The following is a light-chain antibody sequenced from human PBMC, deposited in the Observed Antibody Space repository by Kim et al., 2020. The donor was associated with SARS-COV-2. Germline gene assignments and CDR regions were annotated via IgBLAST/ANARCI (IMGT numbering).Light chain of an antibody. CDR2: DVT. V-gene: IGLV2-11*01. Sequence: PGQSVTRSCTGTSSDVGRYTYVSWYQQHPGKAPKVMIYDVTKRPSGVPDRFSGSKSGNTASLTISGLQGEDEAEYYCCSFAGNSVVFGGGTQLTVL. CDR3: CSFAGNSVV. CDR1: SSDVGRYTY. J-gene: IGLJ2*01.